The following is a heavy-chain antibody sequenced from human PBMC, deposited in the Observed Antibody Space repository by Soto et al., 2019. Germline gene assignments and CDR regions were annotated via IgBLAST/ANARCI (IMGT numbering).Heavy chain of an antibody. CDR1: SGSLSSHF. CDR2: IFYTGIT. Sequence: LSLTCSVSSGSLSSHFWAWIRQSPGKGLEWLGYIFYTGITNYNPSLQSRVTISVDTSKDQFSLRLNSVTAADTAVYYCARGGYDFSGVNFDDGFDFWGQGIPVTVSS. J-gene: IGHJ3*01. CDR3: ARGGYDFSGVNFDDGFDF. V-gene: IGHV4-59*11. D-gene: IGHD3-22*01.